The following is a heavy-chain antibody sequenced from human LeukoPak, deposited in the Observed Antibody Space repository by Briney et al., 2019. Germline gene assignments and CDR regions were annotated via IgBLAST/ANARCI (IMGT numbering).Heavy chain of an antibody. V-gene: IGHV4-39*01. Sequence: SEPLSLTCTVSGVSITSYSHNYDWIRQPPGKGLEWIGGFHFSGAINYNPSLKSRVTIFVDTSKKQISLKLNSVTAADTAVYYCARRYGGSGYAYDYWGQGILVTVSS. J-gene: IGHJ4*02. D-gene: IGHD3-22*01. CDR2: FHFSGAI. CDR3: ARRYGGSGYAYDY. CDR1: GVSITSYSHN.